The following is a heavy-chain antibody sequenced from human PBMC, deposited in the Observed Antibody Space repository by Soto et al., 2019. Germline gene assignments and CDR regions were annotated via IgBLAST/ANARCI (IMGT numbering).Heavy chain of an antibody. CDR2: IIPMTGTP. CDR3: ARGPIFPGATSWLDP. V-gene: IGHV1-69*01. Sequence: QVQLVQSGAEVKTPGSSVEVSCKASGGIFSSFSITWVRQVPGHGLEWMGGIIPMTGTPNYAEKFQGRLTLTADASTRTASLVLSSLKSEDTAVYYCARGPIFPGATSWLDPWGQGTVVIVSS. CDR1: GGIFSSFS. J-gene: IGHJ5*02. D-gene: IGHD1-1*01.